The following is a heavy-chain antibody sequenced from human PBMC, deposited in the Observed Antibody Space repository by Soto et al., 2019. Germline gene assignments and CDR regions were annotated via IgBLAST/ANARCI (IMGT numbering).Heavy chain of an antibody. Sequence: GGSLRLSCEASGFTLRNYAMTWVRKAPGKGPEWVFVSSADVVGTDYAKSVKTRLTSSIDQSRNKVYHQMDSLRADETAIYYCAKAKNDYNWDNRPPFDDWGQGTLVTVSS. V-gene: IGHV3-23*01. CDR1: GFTLRNYA. J-gene: IGHJ4*01. CDR2: SSADVVGT. CDR3: AKAKNDYNWDNRPPFDD. D-gene: IGHD1-20*01.